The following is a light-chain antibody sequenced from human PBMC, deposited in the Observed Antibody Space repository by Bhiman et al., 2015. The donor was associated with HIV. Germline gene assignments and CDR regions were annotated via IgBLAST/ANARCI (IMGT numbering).Light chain of an antibody. Sequence: QSALTQPRSVSGSPGQSVTISCTGSSSDVGGSDYVSWYQHHPGKAPKLMIYDVSTRPSGVPDRFSGSKSGNSASLTISGLQAQDEADYYCWSYAGTEVFGSGTKVTVL. V-gene: IGLV2-11*01. J-gene: IGLJ1*01. CDR1: SSDVGGSDY. CDR3: WSYAGTEV. CDR2: DVS.